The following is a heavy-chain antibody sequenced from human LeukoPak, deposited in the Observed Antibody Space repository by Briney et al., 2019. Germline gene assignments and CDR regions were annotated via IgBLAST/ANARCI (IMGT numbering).Heavy chain of an antibody. CDR2: IYSGGST. J-gene: IGHJ4*02. CDR3: ARVADSSSFDH. D-gene: IGHD3-22*01. V-gene: IGHV3-53*01. Sequence: PGGSLRLSCAASGFTVSSNYMSWVRQAPGKGLEWVSVIYSGGSTYYADSVKGRFTISRDNSKNTLYLQMNSLRAEDTAVYYCARVADSSSFDHWGQGTLVTVSS. CDR1: GFTVSSNY.